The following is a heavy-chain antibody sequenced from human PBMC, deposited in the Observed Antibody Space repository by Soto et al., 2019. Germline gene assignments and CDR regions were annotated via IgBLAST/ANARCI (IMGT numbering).Heavy chain of an antibody. CDR2: IKEDGSEK. J-gene: IGHJ5*02. V-gene: IGHV3-7*03. CDR3: ARYRSLDP. Sequence: ESGGGLVQPGGSLRLSCADSGFILRNYWMSWVRQAPGMGLQWVASIKEDGSEKYYVDPVKGRFTISRENAKNSLYLQTNSLRAEDTAVYYCARYRSLDPWGQGILVTVSS. D-gene: IGHD3-16*02. CDR1: GFILRNYW.